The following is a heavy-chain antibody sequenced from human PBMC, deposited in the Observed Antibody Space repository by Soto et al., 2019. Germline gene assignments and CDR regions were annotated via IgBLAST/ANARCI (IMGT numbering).Heavy chain of an antibody. CDR3: VRGIPFQYSNNWLHWYFDL. V-gene: IGHV3-33*01. J-gene: IGHJ2*01. Sequence: VQLLESGGGVVQPGGSLRLSCAASGFVYNTYAMHWVRLSPGKGLEWVALIWNDGSKKYYVDSVKGRFTISRDNSQNTLSLQMDSLRGEDTAVYFCVRGIPFQYSNNWLHWYFDLWGRGTQVTVSS. CDR2: IWNDGSKK. CDR1: GFVYNTYA. D-gene: IGHD1-1*01.